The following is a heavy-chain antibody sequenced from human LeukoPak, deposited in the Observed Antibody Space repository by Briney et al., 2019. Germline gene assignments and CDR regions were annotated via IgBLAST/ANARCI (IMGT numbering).Heavy chain of an antibody. J-gene: IGHJ6*02. CDR2: MNPNSGDT. CDR3: ARVVPAAMFAYYYYGMDV. CDR1: GYTFTSYD. Sequence: ASVTVSFKASGYTFTSYDINWVRQAPGQGVEGMGWMNPNSGDTGYAHKFQGRVTMTRNTSISTAYMELSSLRSEDTAVYYCARVVPAAMFAYYYYGMDVSGHGTTVTVSS. D-gene: IGHD2-2*01. V-gene: IGHV1-8*01.